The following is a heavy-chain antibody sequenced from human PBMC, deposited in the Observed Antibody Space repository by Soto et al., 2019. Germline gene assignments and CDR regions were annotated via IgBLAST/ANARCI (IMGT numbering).Heavy chain of an antibody. Sequence: QVQLQESGPGLVKPSQTLSLTCTVSVGSIISGGYYWSWIRQHPGKGLEWIGYIYYSGSTYYNPSLKSRVTISVDTSKNQFSLKLSSVTAADTAVYYCAGTLYSYGSFDPWGQGTLVTVSS. CDR2: IYYSGST. J-gene: IGHJ5*02. CDR1: VGSIISGGYY. V-gene: IGHV4-31*03. CDR3: AGTLYSYGSFDP. D-gene: IGHD5-18*01.